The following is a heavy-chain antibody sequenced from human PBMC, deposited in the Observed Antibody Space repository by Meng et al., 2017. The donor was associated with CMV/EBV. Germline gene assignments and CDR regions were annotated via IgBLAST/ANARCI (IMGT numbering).Heavy chain of an antibody. CDR3: ARRYNWNHPFDY. CDR2: IYPGDSDT. V-gene: IGHV5-51*01. D-gene: IGHD1-14*01. Sequence: KVSCKGSGYSFTSYWIGWVRQMPGKGPEWMGIIYPGDSDTRYSPSFQGQVTISADKSISTAYLQWSSLKASDTAMYYCARRYNWNHPFDYWGQGTLVTVSS. J-gene: IGHJ4*02. CDR1: GYSFTSYW.